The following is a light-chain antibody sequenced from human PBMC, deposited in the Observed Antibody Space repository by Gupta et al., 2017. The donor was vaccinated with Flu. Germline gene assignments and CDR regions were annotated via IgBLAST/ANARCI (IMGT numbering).Light chain of an antibody. CDR2: DVS. V-gene: IGLV2-11*01. CDR1: SSDVGSSKF. J-gene: IGLJ1*01. CDR3: ISHAGTLDV. Sequence: QSVTISCTGTSSDVGSSKFVSWHQHHPAKAPILLMFDVSERPSGVPDRFYGSKSGTTASLTISGLQAGDDANYYSISHAGTLDVFGPGTKVTVL.